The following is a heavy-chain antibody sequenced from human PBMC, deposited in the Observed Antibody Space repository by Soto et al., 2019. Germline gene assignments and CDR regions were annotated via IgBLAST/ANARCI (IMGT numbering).Heavy chain of an antibody. CDR2: MYSRGNT. CDR3: ARQPYDSRGYYYGT. CDR1: GGSISSANYY. J-gene: IGHJ5*02. V-gene: IGHV4-39*01. Sequence: QLRLQESGPGLVNPSATLSLTCTVSGGSISSANYYWGWIRQPPGKGLEWIGSMYSRGNTYYNPSLKRRVTVSVDTSKNHFSLKLSSVTAADTAGDYCARQPYDSRGYYYGTWGQGALVTVSS. D-gene: IGHD3-22*01.